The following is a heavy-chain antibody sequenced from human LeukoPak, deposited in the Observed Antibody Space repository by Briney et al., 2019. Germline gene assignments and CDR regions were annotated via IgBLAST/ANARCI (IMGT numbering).Heavy chain of an antibody. Sequence: ASVKVSCKASGYTFTSYYMHWVRQAPGQGHEWMGIINPSGGSTSYAQKFQGRVTMTRGMSTSTVYMELSSLRSEDTAVYYCARDKGADYDYVWGSYRYHIDYWGQGTLVTVSS. CDR1: GYTFTSYY. CDR2: INPSGGST. D-gene: IGHD3-16*02. CDR3: ARDKGADYDYVWGSYRYHIDY. J-gene: IGHJ4*02. V-gene: IGHV1-46*01.